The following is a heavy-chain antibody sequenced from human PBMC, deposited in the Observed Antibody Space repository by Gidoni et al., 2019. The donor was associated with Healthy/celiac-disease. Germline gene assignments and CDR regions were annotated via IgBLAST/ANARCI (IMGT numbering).Heavy chain of an antibody. D-gene: IGHD5-12*01. CDR3: AKAGGYFWYFDY. Sequence: EVQQLESGGGLVQPGGSLRLSCAASGFTFSSYAMSWVRQAPGKGLEWVSAISGSGGSTYYADSVKGRFTISRDNSKNTLYLQMNSLRAEDTAVYYCAKAGGYFWYFDYWGQGTLVTVSS. J-gene: IGHJ4*02. V-gene: IGHV3-23*01. CDR2: ISGSGGST. CDR1: GFTFSSYA.